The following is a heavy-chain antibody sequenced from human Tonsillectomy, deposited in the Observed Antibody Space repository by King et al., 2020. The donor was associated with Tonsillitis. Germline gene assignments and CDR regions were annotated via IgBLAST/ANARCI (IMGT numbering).Heavy chain of an antibody. CDR2: IYHSGST. CDR1: GYSISSGYY. V-gene: IGHV4-38-2*02. J-gene: IGHJ4*02. Sequence: VQLQESGPGLVKPSETLSLTCAVSGYSISSGYYWGWIRQPPGKGLEWIGSIYHSGSTYYNPSLKSRVTLAVDTSKNQFSLKLSSVTAADTAVYYCARDARYYDSRGYPYGVDYWGQGTLVTVSS. CDR3: ARDARYYDSRGYPYGVDY. D-gene: IGHD3-22*01.